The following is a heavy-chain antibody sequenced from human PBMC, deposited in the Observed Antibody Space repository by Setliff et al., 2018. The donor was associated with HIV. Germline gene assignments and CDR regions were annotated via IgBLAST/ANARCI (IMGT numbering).Heavy chain of an antibody. Sequence: GGSLRLSCAASGFTFSSYTMTWVRQAPGKGLEWVATIKQGGNDKYYVDSVKGRFTISRDNSKNTLYLQMNSLRAEDTAVYYCAKMGSPVGPDAFDIWGQGTMVTVSS. D-gene: IGHD2-8*01. V-gene: IGHV3-7*03. J-gene: IGHJ3*02. CDR3: AKMGSPVGPDAFDI. CDR1: GFTFSSYT. CDR2: IKQGGNDK.